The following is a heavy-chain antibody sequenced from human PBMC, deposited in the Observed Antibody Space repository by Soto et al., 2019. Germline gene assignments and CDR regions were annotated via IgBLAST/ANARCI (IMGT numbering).Heavy chain of an antibody. D-gene: IGHD5-18*01. J-gene: IGHJ3*02. V-gene: IGHV3-23*01. Sequence: EVQLLESGGGLVQPGGSLRLSCAASGFTFSSYAMSWVRQAPGKGLEWVSAISGSGGSTYYADSVKGRFTISRDNSKNTLYLQMNSLRAEDTAVYYCANTKPVDTAMVGAFDIWGQGTMVTVSS. CDR1: GFTFSSYA. CDR2: ISGSGGST. CDR3: ANTKPVDTAMVGAFDI.